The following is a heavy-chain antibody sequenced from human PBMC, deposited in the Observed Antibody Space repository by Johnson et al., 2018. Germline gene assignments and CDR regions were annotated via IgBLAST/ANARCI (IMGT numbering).Heavy chain of an antibody. J-gene: IGHJ3*02. CDR3: ASGPRGYSYGLDAFDI. CDR2: IWYDGSNK. V-gene: IGHV3-33*01. D-gene: IGHD5-18*01. CDR1: GFTFSSYG. Sequence: QVQLVQSGGGVVQPGRSLRLSCAASGFTFSSYGMHWVRQAPGKGLEWVAVIWYDGSNKYYADSVKGRFTISRDNSKNPLYLQMNSLRAEDTAVYYCASGPRGYSYGLDAFDIWGQGTMVTVSS.